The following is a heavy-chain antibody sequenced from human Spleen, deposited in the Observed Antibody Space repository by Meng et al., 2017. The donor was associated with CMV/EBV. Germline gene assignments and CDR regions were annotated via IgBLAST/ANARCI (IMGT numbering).Heavy chain of an antibody. D-gene: IGHD3-22*01. V-gene: IGHV3-23*01. CDR1: YA. Sequence: YAMTWVRQGPGKGLEWVSTISGSGRSRHYPDSVKGRFTISRDNSESTLYLQMNNLRAGDTAMYYCAKALWGDFYDTSGLLRDDAFDMWGQGTMVTVSS. CDR2: ISGSGRSR. CDR3: AKALWGDFYDTSGLLRDDAFDM. J-gene: IGHJ3*02.